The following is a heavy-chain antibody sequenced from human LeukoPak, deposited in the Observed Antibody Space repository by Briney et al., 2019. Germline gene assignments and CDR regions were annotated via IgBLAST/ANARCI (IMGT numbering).Heavy chain of an antibody. CDR2: ISGRGGST. CDR3: AKGASTMIVVVNYFDY. V-gene: IGHV3-23*01. D-gene: IGHD3-22*01. CDR1: GFTFSNYA. Sequence: GGSLRLSCAASGFTFSNYAMSWVRQAPGKGLEWVSVISGRGGSTYYADSVKGRFTISRDNLKNTLYLQMNSLRAEDTAVYYCAKGASTMIVVVNYFDYWGQGALVTVSS. J-gene: IGHJ4*02.